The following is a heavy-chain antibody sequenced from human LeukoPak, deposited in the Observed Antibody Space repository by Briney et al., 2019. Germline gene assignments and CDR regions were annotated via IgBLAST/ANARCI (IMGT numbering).Heavy chain of an antibody. V-gene: IGHV3-73*01. Sequence: LGGSLRLSCAASGFTFSDSAMHWVRQASGKGVEWIGRIRSKTNDYATAYTGSLKGRFTISRDDSKNMAYLQMNSLKTEDTAVYYCTNSFSDFWIDSWGRGTLVTVSS. J-gene: IGHJ4*02. CDR2: IRSKTNDYAT. CDR3: TNSFSDFWIDS. D-gene: IGHD3-3*01. CDR1: GFTFSDSA.